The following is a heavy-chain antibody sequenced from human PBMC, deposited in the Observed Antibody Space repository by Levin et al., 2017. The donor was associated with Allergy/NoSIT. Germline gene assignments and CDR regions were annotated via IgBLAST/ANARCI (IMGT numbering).Heavy chain of an antibody. Sequence: SLKISCAASGFTFDDYAMHWVRQAPGKGLEWVSGISWNSGSIGYADSVKGRFTISRDNAKNSLYLQMNSLRAEDTALYYCAKAELYRGYCSSTSCYVEYFQHWGQGTLVTVSS. CDR3: AKAELYRGYCSSTSCYVEYFQH. CDR2: ISWNSGSI. J-gene: IGHJ1*01. D-gene: IGHD2-2*01. V-gene: IGHV3-9*01. CDR1: GFTFDDYA.